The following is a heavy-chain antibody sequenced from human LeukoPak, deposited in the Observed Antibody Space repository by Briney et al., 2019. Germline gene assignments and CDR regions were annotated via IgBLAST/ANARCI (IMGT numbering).Heavy chain of an antibody. V-gene: IGHV4-30-2*01. CDR3: ARARRGGYDFWSGYYILSSSFDY. D-gene: IGHD3-3*01. CDR2: IYHSGST. J-gene: IGHJ4*02. CDR1: GGSISSGGYS. Sequence: PSETLSLTCAVSGGSISSGGYSWSWIRQPPGKGLEWIGYIYHSGSTYYNPSLKGRVTISVDRSKNQFSLKLSSVTAADTAVYYCARARRGGYDFWSGYYILSSSFDYWGQGTLVTVSS.